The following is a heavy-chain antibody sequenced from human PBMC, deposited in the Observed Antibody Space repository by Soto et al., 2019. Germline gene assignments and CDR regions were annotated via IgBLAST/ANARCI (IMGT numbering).Heavy chain of an antibody. V-gene: IGHV3-23*01. Sequence: EVQLLQSGGGLVRPGRSLTVSCTASGFTFNTYAMTWVRQAPGKGLEWVSSITANGGRTYYADSVKGRFSISRDNSKSTLYLQMNSLRADDTAVYYCAKDQQPAGPTFFFPPVSTPDGTDVWGQGTTVTVSS. J-gene: IGHJ6*02. CDR1: GFTFNTYA. CDR3: AKDQQPAGPTFFFPPVSTPDGTDV. D-gene: IGHD2-15*01. CDR2: ITANGGRT.